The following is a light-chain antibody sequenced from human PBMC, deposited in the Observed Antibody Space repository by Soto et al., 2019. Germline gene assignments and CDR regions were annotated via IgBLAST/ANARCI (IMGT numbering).Light chain of an antibody. CDR2: DAY. V-gene: IGKV1-5*01. Sequence: EIQMTQSPAILSASVGDRVTITCRASQSIRSWLAWYQQKPGKAPKLLIYDAYSFESGVPSRFSGRRSGTEFTLTIAGLQPEDVATYYCQQSYSTPVTFGQGTKVDIK. J-gene: IGKJ1*01. CDR3: QQSYSTPVT. CDR1: QSIRSW.